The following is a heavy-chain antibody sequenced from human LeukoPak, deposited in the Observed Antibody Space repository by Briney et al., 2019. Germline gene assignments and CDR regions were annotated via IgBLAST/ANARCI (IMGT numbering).Heavy chain of an antibody. CDR1: GGSFSGYY. CDR2: VNHSGST. Sequence: SETLSLTCAVYGGSFSGYYWSWIRQPPGKGLEWIGEVNHSGSTNYNPSLKSRVTISVDTSKNQFSLKLSSVTAADTAVYYCASFYCSGGSCYQYYYYYYMDVWGKGTTVTISS. V-gene: IGHV4-34*01. CDR3: ASFYCSGGSCYQYYYYYYMDV. D-gene: IGHD2-15*01. J-gene: IGHJ6*03.